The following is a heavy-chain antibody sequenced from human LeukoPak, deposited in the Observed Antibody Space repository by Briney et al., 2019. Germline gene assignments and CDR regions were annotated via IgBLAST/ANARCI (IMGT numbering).Heavy chain of an antibody. CDR2: IYHGGTT. Sequence: SETLSLTCSVSGASISSFYWSWIRQPPGKGLEWIGNIYHGGTTNYNPSLRSRVTISKDTSKNQFSLNLNSVTAADTAIYFCARTLFYGDQGGGWFDPWGQGTLVTVSS. V-gene: IGHV4-59*01. D-gene: IGHD4-17*01. CDR1: GASISSFY. CDR3: ARTLFYGDQGGGWFDP. J-gene: IGHJ5*02.